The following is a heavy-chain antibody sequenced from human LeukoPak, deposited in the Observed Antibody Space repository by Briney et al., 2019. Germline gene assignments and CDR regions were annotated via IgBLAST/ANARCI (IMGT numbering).Heavy chain of an antibody. CDR1: GGSISSYY. D-gene: IGHD4-23*01. CDR2: IYHSGSA. J-gene: IGHJ6*04. CDR3: AREGASGWNYGGGYMDV. V-gene: IGHV4-59*12. Sequence: SETLSLTCTVSGGSISSYYWSWIRQPPGKGLEWIGDIYHSGSANYKPSLKSRVTISVDESKNQFSLKLSSVTAADTAVHYCAREGASGWNYGGGYMDVWGKGTTVTVSS.